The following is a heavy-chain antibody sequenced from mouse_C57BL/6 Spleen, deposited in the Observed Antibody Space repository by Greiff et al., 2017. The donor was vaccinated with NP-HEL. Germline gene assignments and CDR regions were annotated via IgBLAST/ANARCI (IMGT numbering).Heavy chain of an antibody. V-gene: IGHV8-12*01. Sequence: QVQLKESGPGILQSSQTLSLTCSFSGFSLSTSGMGVSWISPPSGKGLEWLAHIYWDDDKRYNPSLKSPLTTSKDTSSNQLFLKTTSVDTADTAAYYCARRALVADGYHWYFDVWGTGTTVTVSS. CDR2: IYWDDDK. CDR3: ARRALVADGYHWYFDV. CDR1: GFSLSTSGMG. D-gene: IGHD2-3*01. J-gene: IGHJ1*03.